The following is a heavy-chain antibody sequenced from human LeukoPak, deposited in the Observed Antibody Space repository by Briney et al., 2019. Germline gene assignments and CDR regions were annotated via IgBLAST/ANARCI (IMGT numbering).Heavy chain of an antibody. CDR1: GGSIRDYY. J-gene: IGHJ4*02. CDR3: ARAAPLLVAPQDY. V-gene: IGHV4-4*07. D-gene: IGHD2-21*01. CDR2: IYSSGTT. Sequence: PSETLSLTCTVSGGSIRDYYWHWIRQPAGKGLEWIGRIYSSGTTNYNPSLNSRVTMSVDTSKNQFSLKLNSVTAADTAVYYCARAAPLLVAPQDYWGQGTLVTVSS.